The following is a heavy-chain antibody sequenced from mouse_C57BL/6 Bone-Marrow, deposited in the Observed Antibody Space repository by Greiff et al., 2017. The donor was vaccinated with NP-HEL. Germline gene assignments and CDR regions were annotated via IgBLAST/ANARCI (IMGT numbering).Heavy chain of an antibody. CDR3: ARDYYSMSSFDY. V-gene: IGHV1-72*01. Sequence: QVQLQQPGAELVKPGASVKLSCKASGYTFTSYLMHWVKQRPGRGLEWIGRIDPNSGGTKYNEKFKSKATLTVDTPSSTAYMQLNSLTSEDSSVYYGARDYYSMSSFDYWGQGTTRTVSS. J-gene: IGHJ2*01. D-gene: IGHD1-1*01. CDR2: IDPNSGGT. CDR1: GYTFTSYL.